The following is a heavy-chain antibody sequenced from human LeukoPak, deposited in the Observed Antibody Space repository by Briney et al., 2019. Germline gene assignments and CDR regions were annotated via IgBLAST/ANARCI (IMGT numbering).Heavy chain of an antibody. CDR3: ARGEKGSSSGSINY. V-gene: IGHV4-61*02. D-gene: IGHD6-6*01. Sequence: SETLSLTCTVSGGSINSGTYYWGWIRQPAGKGLEWLGRMYTSGSTNYNPSLESRVTISVDTSKNQFSLKLSSVTAADTAVYYCARGEKGSSSGSINYWGQGTLVTVSS. J-gene: IGHJ4*02. CDR2: MYTSGST. CDR1: GGSINSGTYY.